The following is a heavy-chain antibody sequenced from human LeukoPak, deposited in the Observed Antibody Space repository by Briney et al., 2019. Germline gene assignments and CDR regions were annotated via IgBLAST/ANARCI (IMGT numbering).Heavy chain of an antibody. CDR2: ISWDGVST. J-gene: IGHJ6*02. D-gene: IGHD3-22*01. Sequence: GGSLRLSCAASGFNFDDFTMHWVRQPPGKGLEWVSLISWDGVSTYYADSVKGRFTISRDNSKNSLYLQMNSLRTEDTALYYCAKVADSSAMDVWGQGTTVTVSS. CDR1: GFNFDDFT. V-gene: IGHV3-43*01. CDR3: AKVADSSAMDV.